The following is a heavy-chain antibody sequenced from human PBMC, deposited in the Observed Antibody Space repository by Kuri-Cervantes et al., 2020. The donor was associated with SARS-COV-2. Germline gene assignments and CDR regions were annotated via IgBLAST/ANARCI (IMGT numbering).Heavy chain of an antibody. D-gene: IGHD1-14*01. J-gene: IGHJ3*02. CDR2: IKSKTDGGTT. Sequence: RLSCAASGFTFSNAWMSWVRQAPGKGLEWVGRIKSKTDGGTTDYAAPVKGRFTISRDNSKNTLYLQMNSLRAEDTAVYYCATKPPGVNDAFDIWGQGTLVTVSS. V-gene: IGHV3-15*01. CDR1: GFTFSNAW. CDR3: ATKPPGVNDAFDI.